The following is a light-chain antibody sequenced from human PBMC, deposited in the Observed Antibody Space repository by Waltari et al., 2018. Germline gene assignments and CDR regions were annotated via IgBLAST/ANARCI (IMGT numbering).Light chain of an antibody. CDR2: GNI. V-gene: IGLV1-40*01. J-gene: IGLJ3*02. Sequence: QSVLTPPPPVSGAPGQRVTLSSPGSSSNIGAGYNVHWYQHLPGTAPKLLIYGNINRPSGVPDRFSGSKSGTSASLAITGLQAEDEADYYCQSYDTSLSAWVFGGGTKLTVL. CDR3: QSYDTSLSAWV. CDR1: SSNIGAGYN.